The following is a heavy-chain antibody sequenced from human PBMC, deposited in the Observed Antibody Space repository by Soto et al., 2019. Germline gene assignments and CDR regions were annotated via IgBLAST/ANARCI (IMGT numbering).Heavy chain of an antibody. CDR3: AKTDYGDYTVLAPNYFDY. CDR1: GFTFDDYA. J-gene: IGHJ4*02. V-gene: IGHV3-9*01. D-gene: IGHD4-17*01. CDR2: ISWNSGSI. Sequence: SLRLSCAASGFTFDDYAMHWVRQAPGKGLEWVSGISWNSGSIGYADSVKGRFTISRDNAKNSLYLQMNSLRAEDTALYYCAKTDYGDYTVLAPNYFDYWGQGTLVTVSS.